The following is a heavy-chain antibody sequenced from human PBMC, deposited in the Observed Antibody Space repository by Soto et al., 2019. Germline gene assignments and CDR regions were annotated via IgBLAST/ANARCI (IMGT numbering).Heavy chain of an antibody. CDR1: GCSISSGGYY. CDR3: ARVSLGHCSTTSCDGGWFDP. D-gene: IGHD2-2*01. V-gene: IGHV4-31*03. CDR2: IYYIGST. Sequence: SETLSLTCTVSGCSISSGGYYWSWIRQHPGKGLEWIGYIYYIGSTYYNPSLRSRVTISVDTSKNQFSLKLSSVTAADTAVYYCARVSLGHCSTTSCDGGWFDPWGQGTLVTVSS. J-gene: IGHJ5*02.